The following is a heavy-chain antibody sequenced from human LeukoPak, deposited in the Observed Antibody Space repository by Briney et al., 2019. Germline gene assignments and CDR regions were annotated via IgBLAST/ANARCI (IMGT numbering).Heavy chain of an antibody. J-gene: IGHJ4*02. D-gene: IGHD3-10*01. Sequence: GGSLRLSCAASGFTFSSYEMNWVRQAPVKGLEWVSYISSSGSTIYYADSVKGRFTISRDNAKNSLYLQMNSLRAEDTAVYYCASIAMVRGVIIFDYWGQGTLVTVSS. CDR2: ISSSGSTI. CDR1: GFTFSSYE. CDR3: ASIAMVRGVIIFDY. V-gene: IGHV3-48*03.